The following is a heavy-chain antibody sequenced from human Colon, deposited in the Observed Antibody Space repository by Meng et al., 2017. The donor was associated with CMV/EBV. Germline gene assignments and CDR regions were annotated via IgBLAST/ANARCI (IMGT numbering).Heavy chain of an antibody. J-gene: IGHJ4*02. D-gene: IGHD3-3*01. V-gene: IGHV4-38-2*02. Sequence: LRLSCTVSGYPISSGYYWGWIRQPPGKGLEWIGSIYHSGSTYYNPSLKSRVTISVDTSKNQFSLKLSSVTAADTAVYYCARAVTTPIYDFWSGYYFYWGQGTLVTVSS. CDR1: GYPISSGYY. CDR2: IYHSGST. CDR3: ARAVTTPIYDFWSGYYFY.